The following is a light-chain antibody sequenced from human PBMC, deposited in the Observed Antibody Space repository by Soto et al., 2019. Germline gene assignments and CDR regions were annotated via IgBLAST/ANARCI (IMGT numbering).Light chain of an antibody. J-gene: IGLJ1*01. CDR2: DVS. V-gene: IGLV2-14*01. CDR3: SSYTSSSTLV. CDR1: SSEVGGYNY. Sequence: QSVLTQPASVSRSPGHSITISCTGTSSEVGGYNYVSWYQQHPGKAPKLMIYDVSNRPSGVSNRFSGSKSGNTASLTISGLQAEDVADYYCSSYTSSSTLVFGTGTKVTVL.